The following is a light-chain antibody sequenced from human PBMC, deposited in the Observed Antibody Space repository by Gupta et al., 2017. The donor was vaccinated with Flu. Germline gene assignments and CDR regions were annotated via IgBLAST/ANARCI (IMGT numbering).Light chain of an antibody. V-gene: IGLV2-14*01. CDR3: SSFTTNTTYL. CDR2: EVS. Sequence: QSALTQPASVSGSPGQSITISCTGTRSDIGVYSYVSWYQQHPGKAPKLIIFEVSYRPSGVSSRFSGSKSGNTASLTISGLQAEDDADYYCSSFTTNTTYLFGGGTKLTVL. CDR1: RSDIGVYSY. J-gene: IGLJ2*01.